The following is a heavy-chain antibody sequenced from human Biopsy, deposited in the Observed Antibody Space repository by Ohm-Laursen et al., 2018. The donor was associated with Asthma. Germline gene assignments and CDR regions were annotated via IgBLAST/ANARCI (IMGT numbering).Heavy chain of an antibody. CDR1: GFMFRSFG. Sequence: SLRLSCSASGFMFRSFGMHWVRQAPGKGLEWVAVISYDGNHKFYEDSVKGRFTISRDNSKNTPYMQMNSLRTEDTAVYYCAKRRGYSGHDNDYWGQGTLVIVSS. CDR2: ISYDGNHK. J-gene: IGHJ4*02. CDR3: AKRRGYSGHDNDY. D-gene: IGHD5-12*01. V-gene: IGHV3-30*18.